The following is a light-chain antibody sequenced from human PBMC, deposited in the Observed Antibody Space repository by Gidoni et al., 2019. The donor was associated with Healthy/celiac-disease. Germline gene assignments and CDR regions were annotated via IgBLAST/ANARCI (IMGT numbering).Light chain of an antibody. CDR1: QSVSSSY. J-gene: IGKJ3*01. V-gene: IGKV3-20*01. CDR3: QQYGSSPIT. CDR2: GAS. Sequence: EIVLTQSPGPLSLSPGERATLSCRASQSVSSSYLAWYQQKPGQAPRLLIYGASSRATGIPDRFSGSGSGTDFTLTISRLEPEDFAVYYCQQYGSSPITFXPXTKVDIK.